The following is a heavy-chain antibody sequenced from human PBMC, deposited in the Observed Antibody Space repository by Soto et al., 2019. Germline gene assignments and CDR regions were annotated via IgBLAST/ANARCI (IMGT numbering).Heavy chain of an antibody. D-gene: IGHD3-10*01. CDR1: GYTLTELS. Sequence: ASVKVSCKVSGYTLTELSMHWVRQAPGKGLEWMGGFDPEDGETIYAQKFQGRVTMTEDTSTDTAYMELSSLRSEDTAVYYCATEYGLGSYYALFDYWGQGTLVTVSS. J-gene: IGHJ4*02. CDR2: FDPEDGET. CDR3: ATEYGLGSYYALFDY. V-gene: IGHV1-24*01.